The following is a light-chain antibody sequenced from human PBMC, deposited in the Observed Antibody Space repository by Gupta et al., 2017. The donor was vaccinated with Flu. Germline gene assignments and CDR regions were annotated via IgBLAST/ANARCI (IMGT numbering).Light chain of an antibody. J-gene: IGLJ2*01. V-gene: IGLV3-1*01. CDR1: KLGDKY. CDR3: QAWDYNTAV. Sequence: SYALTQPPSVSVSPGQAASITCSGDKLGDKYAYWYQQKPGQSPVLVIYQDSKRPSGIPERFSGSNSGNTATLTISGTQAMDEADYYCQAWDYNTAVFGGGIKLTVL. CDR2: QDS.